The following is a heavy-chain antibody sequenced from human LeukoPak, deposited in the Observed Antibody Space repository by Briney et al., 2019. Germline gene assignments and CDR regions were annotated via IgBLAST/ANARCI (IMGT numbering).Heavy chain of an antibody. D-gene: IGHD3-9*01. J-gene: IGHJ5*02. CDR2: IYTSGST. CDR3: ASELGDYDILTGYYPFDP. CDR1: GGSISSYY. V-gene: IGHV4-4*07. Sequence: SETLSLTCTVSGGSISSYYWSWIRQPAGKGLEWIGRIYTSGSTNYNPSLKSRVTMSVDTSKNQLSLKLSSVTAADTAVYYCASELGDYDILTGYYPFDPWGQGTLVTVSS.